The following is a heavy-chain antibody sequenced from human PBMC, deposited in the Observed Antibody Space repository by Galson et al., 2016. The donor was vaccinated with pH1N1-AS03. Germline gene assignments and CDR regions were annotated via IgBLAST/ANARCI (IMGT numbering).Heavy chain of an antibody. Sequence: PALVKPTQTLTLTCTVSGFSLSAGGVHVAWIRQPPGKALEWLALIYWDGDERYNSSLRSRLSISRDTSKNHVVLTMTNMDPADTGTYYCARSTHVNEGLDYWGQGTLVTVSS. CDR2: IYWDGDE. V-gene: IGHV2-5*02. CDR1: GFSLSAGGVH. CDR3: ARSTHVNEGLDY. J-gene: IGHJ4*02. D-gene: IGHD2-8*01.